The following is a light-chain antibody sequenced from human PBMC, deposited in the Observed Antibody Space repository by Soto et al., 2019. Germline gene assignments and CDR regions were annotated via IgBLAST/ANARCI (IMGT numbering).Light chain of an antibody. J-gene: IGKJ5*01. CDR3: QYTDSFPLIT. Sequence: DIQMTQSPSSLSASVGDRVTITCRASQYISGWLAWYQQKPGKAPKLLIYAASSLHSGVPSRFSGSGSGTDFTLTISSLQPEDFATYYCQYTDSFPLITFGQGTRLEIK. CDR1: QYISGW. V-gene: IGKV1-12*01. CDR2: AAS.